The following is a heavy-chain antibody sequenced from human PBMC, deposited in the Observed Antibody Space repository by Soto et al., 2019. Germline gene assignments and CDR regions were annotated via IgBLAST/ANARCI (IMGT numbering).Heavy chain of an antibody. CDR1: GFTFSSYE. J-gene: IGHJ3*02. Sequence: EVQLVESGGGLVQPGGSLRLSCAASGFTFSSYEMNWVRQAPGKGLEWVSYISSSGSTIYYADSVKGRFTISRDNAKNSLYLQMNSLRAEDTAVYYCARDGFGRTVVVPASTRNDAFDIWGQGTMVSVSS. CDR2: ISSSGSTI. CDR3: ARDGFGRTVVVPASTRNDAFDI. D-gene: IGHD2-2*01. V-gene: IGHV3-48*03.